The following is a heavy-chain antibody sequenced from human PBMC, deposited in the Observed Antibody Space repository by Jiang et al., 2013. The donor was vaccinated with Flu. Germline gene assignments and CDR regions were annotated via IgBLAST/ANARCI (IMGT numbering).Heavy chain of an antibody. CDR2: ISGSGGST. CDR1: GFTFSSYA. J-gene: IGHJ4*02. D-gene: IGHD3-22*01. CDR3: AKGLTPTYYYDSSGYYLFDY. Sequence: QLVESGGGLVQPGGSLRLSCAASGFTFSSYAMSWVRQAPGKGLEWVSAISGSGGSTYYADSVKGRFTISRDNSKNTLYLQMNSLRAEDMAVYYCAKGLTPTYYYDSSGYYLFDYWGQGTLVTVSS. V-gene: IGHV3-23*04.